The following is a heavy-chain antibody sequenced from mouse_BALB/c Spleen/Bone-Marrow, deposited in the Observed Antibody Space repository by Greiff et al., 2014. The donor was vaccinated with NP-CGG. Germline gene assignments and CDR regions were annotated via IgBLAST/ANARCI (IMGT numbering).Heavy chain of an antibody. Sequence: VQLQQPGPELVKPGASVKISCKASGYTFTDYNMHWVKQSHGESLEWIGYIYPYNGGIDYNQKFKTKATLTEDNSSSTAYMDLRSLPSEDSAVYYCGRRAYYGDSYFDYWGQGTTLTVSS. J-gene: IGHJ2*01. D-gene: IGHD2-13*01. CDR2: IYPYNGGI. CDR1: GYTFTDYN. V-gene: IGHV1S29*02. CDR3: GRRAYYGDSYFDY.